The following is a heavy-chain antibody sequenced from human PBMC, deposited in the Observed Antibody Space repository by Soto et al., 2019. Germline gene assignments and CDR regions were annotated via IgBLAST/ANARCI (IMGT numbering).Heavy chain of an antibody. J-gene: IGHJ6*02. CDR3: ARHRQRLVTAYYCYGMDV. CDR1: GGSISTGSF. Sequence: SETLSLTCTVSGGSISTGSFWTWIRQPPGKGLEWIGYIPYSGSANYNPSLKSRGRISADTSKNQFSLKLTSVTAADTAVYYCARHRQRLVTAYYCYGMDVWGQGTTVTVSS. V-gene: IGHV4-61*01. CDR2: IPYSGSA. D-gene: IGHD6-13*01.